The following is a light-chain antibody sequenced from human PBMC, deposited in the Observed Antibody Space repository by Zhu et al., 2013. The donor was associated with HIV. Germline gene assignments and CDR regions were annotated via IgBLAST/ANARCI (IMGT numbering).Light chain of an antibody. CDR1: QSVSGK. CDR2: GAS. Sequence: EIVMTQSPVTLSLSPGERATLSCWASQSVSGKLAWYQQKPGQSPRLLIYGASTRATGIPDRFSGSGTGTEFTLTISNMQPEDYAVYYCQQYGSSPGCTFGQGTKLEIK. CDR3: QQYGSSPGCT. V-gene: IGKV3-15*01. J-gene: IGKJ2*02.